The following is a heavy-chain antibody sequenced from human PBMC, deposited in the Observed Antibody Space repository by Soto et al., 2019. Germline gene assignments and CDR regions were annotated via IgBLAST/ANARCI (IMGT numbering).Heavy chain of an antibody. Sequence: QVQLVQSGAEVKKPGASVKVSCKASGYTFTSYGISWVRQAPGQGLEWMGWISAYNGNTNYAQKLQGRVTMTTDTSTSTAYMELRSLRSDDTAVYYCARGGIRGIAAAGTGRHYYCMDVWGQGTTVTVSS. D-gene: IGHD6-13*01. CDR3: ARGGIRGIAAAGTGRHYYCMDV. CDR1: GYTFTSYG. J-gene: IGHJ6*02. V-gene: IGHV1-18*01. CDR2: ISAYNGNT.